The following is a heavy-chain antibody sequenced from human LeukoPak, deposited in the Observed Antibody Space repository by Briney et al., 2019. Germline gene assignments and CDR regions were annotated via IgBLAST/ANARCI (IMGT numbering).Heavy chain of an antibody. V-gene: IGHV1-3*01. CDR1: GDTFTSYA. Sequence: GASVKVSCKASGDTFTSYAMHWMRQVPGQRLEWMGWINAGNGNTKYSQRFQGRVTMTRNTSISTAYMELSSLRSEDTAVYYCARGGPLDVVVVAATPNWFDPWGQGTLVTVSS. CDR3: ARGGPLDVVVVAATPNWFDP. CDR2: INAGNGNT. J-gene: IGHJ5*02. D-gene: IGHD2-15*01.